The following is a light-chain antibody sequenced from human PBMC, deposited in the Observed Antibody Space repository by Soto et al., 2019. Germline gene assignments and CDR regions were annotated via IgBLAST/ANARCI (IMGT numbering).Light chain of an antibody. J-gene: IGKJ4*01. CDR2: AVS. CDR3: QQRTCWQLT. V-gene: IGKV3-11*01. Sequence: EIVLTQSPATLSLSPGERATLSCRASQSVGKYLAWYQQKPGQAPRLLMFAVSYRSAGTPARFSGSGSGTDFTLTISSLEPEYVVDYYCQQRTCWQLTFGGGTRVEIK. CDR1: QSVGKY.